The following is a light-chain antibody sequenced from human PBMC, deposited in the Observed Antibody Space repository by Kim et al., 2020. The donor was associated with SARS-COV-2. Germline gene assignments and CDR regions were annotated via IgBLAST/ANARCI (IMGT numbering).Light chain of an antibody. CDR1: SNNVRNQG. CDR2: RNN. Sequence: QNATLTCTGNSNNVRNQGAAWLQQHQGHPPKLLSYRNNNRPSGISERLSASRSGNTASLTITGLQPEDEADYYCSAWDSSLSRWVFGGGTQLTVL. CDR3: SAWDSSLSRWV. V-gene: IGLV10-54*01. J-gene: IGLJ3*02.